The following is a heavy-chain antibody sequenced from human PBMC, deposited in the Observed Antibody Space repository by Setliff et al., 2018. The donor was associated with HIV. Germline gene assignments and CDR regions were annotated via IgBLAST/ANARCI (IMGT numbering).Heavy chain of an antibody. V-gene: IGHV3-21*01. CDR1: GFAFSDYS. J-gene: IGHJ1*01. Sequence: PGESLTISCAASGFAFSDYSINWVRQPPGKGLEWVSSISSGSGFIYYADSVKGRFTISRDHAKNSVFLQMDSLRAEDTAVYYCARDSGPFEDYIWGTYRPIYFQYWGRGTLVTVSS. CDR2: ISSGSGFI. CDR3: ARDSGPFEDYIWGTYRPIYFQY. D-gene: IGHD3-16*02.